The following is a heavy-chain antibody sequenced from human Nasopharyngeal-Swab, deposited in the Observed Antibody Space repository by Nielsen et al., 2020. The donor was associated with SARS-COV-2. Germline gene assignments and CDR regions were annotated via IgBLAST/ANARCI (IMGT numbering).Heavy chain of an antibody. Sequence: WIRQPPGKGLEWIGYIYYSGSTNYNPSLKSRVTISVDTSKNQFSLKLSSVAAADTAVYYCARSEAEDYSSSWYDYWGRGTLVTVSS. CDR3: ARSEAEDYSSSWYDY. V-gene: IGHV4-59*08. D-gene: IGHD6-13*01. CDR2: IYYSGST. J-gene: IGHJ4*02.